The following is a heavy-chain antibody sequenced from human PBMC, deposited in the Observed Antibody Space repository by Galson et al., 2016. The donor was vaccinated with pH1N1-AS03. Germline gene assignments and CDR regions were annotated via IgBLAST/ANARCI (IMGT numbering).Heavy chain of an antibody. Sequence: SLRLSCAASGFTLSGYGMHWVRQAPGKGPEWVAFIQYAESYRNYADSVKGRFSISRDISKNTLYLQMNSLRVEDTAMFYCVKESPKEAGDYWGRGVMVTVSS. CDR1: GFTLSGYG. V-gene: IGHV3-30*02. CDR2: IQYAESYR. CDR3: VKESPKEAGDY. J-gene: IGHJ4*02.